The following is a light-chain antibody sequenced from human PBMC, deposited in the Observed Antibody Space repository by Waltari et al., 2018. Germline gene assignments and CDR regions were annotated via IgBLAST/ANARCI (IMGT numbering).Light chain of an antibody. Sequence: DIVLTQSPGTLSLFPGERATLSSRASRSVDSSFLAWYQQKPGQAPRLLIYGASSGAAGIPDRFSGSGSGTDFTLTIRRLEPEDFAVYYCQQYGSSPWTFGQGTKVEFK. CDR1: RSVDSSF. CDR3: QQYGSSPWT. J-gene: IGKJ1*01. CDR2: GAS. V-gene: IGKV3-20*01.